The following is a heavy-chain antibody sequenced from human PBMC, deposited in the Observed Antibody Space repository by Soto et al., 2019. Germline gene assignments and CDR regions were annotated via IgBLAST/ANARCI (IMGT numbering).Heavy chain of an antibody. CDR3: AKRNDPILTGNKYYYYYGMDV. Sequence: EVPLLESGGGLVQPGGSLRLSCAASGFTFSSYAMSWVRQVPGKGLEWVSAISGSGGSTYYADSVKGRFTISRDNSKNTLYLQMNSLRAEDTAVYYCAKRNDPILTGNKYYYYYGMDVWGQGTTVTVSS. CDR2: ISGSGGST. V-gene: IGHV3-23*01. CDR1: GFTFSSYA. D-gene: IGHD3-9*01. J-gene: IGHJ6*02.